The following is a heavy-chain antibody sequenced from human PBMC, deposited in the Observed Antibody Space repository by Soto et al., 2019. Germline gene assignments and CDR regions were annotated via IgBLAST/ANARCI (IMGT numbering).Heavy chain of an antibody. V-gene: IGHV4-39*01. CDR1: GGSISSSSYY. Sequence: LSLTCTVSGGSISSSSYYWGWIRQPPGKGLEWIGSIYYSGSTYYNPSLKSRVTISVDTSKNQFSLKLSSVTAADTAVYYCARRTVATITNAFDIWGQGTMVTVSS. D-gene: IGHD5-12*01. J-gene: IGHJ3*02. CDR2: IYYSGST. CDR3: ARRTVATITNAFDI.